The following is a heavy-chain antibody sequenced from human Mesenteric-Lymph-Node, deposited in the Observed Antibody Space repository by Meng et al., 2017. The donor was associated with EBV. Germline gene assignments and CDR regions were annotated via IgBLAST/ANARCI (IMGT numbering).Heavy chain of an antibody. J-gene: IGHJ5*02. CDR3: ARDHSSGYGFWSTYSVFDP. CDR2: IDYNGTT. CDR1: SGSISSHY. Sequence: VQLQGPGPGLLQPPGALSLTCSLSSGSISSHYWSWIRQSAGKGLEWIGQIDYNGTTKCNPSLKSRVTLSVDTSKNQLSLRLTSVTAADTAIYYCARDHSSGYGFWSTYSVFDPWGQGTLVTVSS. V-gene: IGHV4-59*11. D-gene: IGHD3-3*01.